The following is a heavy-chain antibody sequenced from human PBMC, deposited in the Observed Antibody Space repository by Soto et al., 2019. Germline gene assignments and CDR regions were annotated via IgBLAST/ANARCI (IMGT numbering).Heavy chain of an antibody. CDR1: GVSISSSSHY. Sequence: SETLSLTCSVSGVSISSSSHYWAWIRQAPGQGLEWIGSGYQSGNTYYNPSLRNRVAVSVDTSTNQISLRVKSVTASDTGVYFCXRHALQNEXDLCGQGTPVTVYS. CDR3: XRHALQNEXDL. V-gene: IGHV4-39*01. CDR2: GYQSGNT. J-gene: IGHJ4*02.